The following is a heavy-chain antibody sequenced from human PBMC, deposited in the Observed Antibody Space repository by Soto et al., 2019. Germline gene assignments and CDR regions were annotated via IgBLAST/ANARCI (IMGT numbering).Heavy chain of an antibody. CDR3: ARGAVGSGSHYLWFDP. CDR2: INPSGGST. J-gene: IGHJ5*02. D-gene: IGHD3-10*01. Sequence: QVQLVQSGAEVKKPGASVKVSCKASGYTFTSYYMHWVRQAPGQGLAWMGIINPSGGSTSYAQMFKGRVTVTWAAYTSTVNMELRSLRSGNTAVYSCARGAVGSGSHYLWFDPRGQGTLDTVPS. V-gene: IGHV1-46*03. CDR1: GYTFTSYY.